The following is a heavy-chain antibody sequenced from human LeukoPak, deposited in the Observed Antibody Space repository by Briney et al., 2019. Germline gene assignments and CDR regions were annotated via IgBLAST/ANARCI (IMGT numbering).Heavy chain of an antibody. CDR2: IIPIFGTA. D-gene: IGHD5-12*01. V-gene: IGHV1-69*13. J-gene: IGHJ6*04. Sequence: SVKVSCKASGYTFTSYDINWVRQATGQGLEWMGGIIPIFGTANYAQKFQGRVTITADESTSTAYMELSSLRSEDTAVYYCARGDSGYDWSPGNYYYYGMDVWGKGTTVTVSS. CDR3: ARGDSGYDWSPGNYYYYGMDV. CDR1: GYTFTSYD.